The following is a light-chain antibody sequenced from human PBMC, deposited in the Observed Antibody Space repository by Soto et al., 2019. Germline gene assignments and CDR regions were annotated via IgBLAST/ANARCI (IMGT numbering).Light chain of an antibody. V-gene: IGKV3-20*01. CDR1: QSVSNNY. CDR3: QQFAISTT. J-gene: IGKJ1*01. CDR2: GAS. Sequence: EIVLTQSPGTLSLSPGERATLSYRASQSVSNNYLAWYQQKPGQAPRLLIYGASNRATGIPDRFSGSGSGTDFTLTISSLQPDDFATYYCQQFAISTTFGQGTKVDIK.